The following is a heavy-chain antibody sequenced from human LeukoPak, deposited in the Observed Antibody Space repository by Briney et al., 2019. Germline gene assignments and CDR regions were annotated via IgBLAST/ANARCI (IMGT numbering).Heavy chain of an antibody. CDR2: IYYSGST. V-gene: IGHV4-39*01. CDR3: ARRGQWLTFDY. D-gene: IGHD6-19*01. CDR1: GGSISSSSYY. Sequence: SETLSLTCTVSGGSISSSSYYWGWIRQPPGKGLEWIGSIYYSGSTYYNPSLKSRVTISVDTSKNQFSLKLSSVTAADTAVSYCARRGQWLTFDYWGQGTLVTVSS. J-gene: IGHJ4*02.